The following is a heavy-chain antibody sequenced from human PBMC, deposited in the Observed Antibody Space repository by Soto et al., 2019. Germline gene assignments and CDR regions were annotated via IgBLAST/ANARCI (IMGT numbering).Heavy chain of an antibody. V-gene: IGHV1-18*01. Sequence: ASVKVSCKASGYTFTSYGISWVRQAPGQGLEWMGWISAYNGNTNYAQKLQGRVTMTTDTSTSTAYMELRSLRSDDTAVYYCARIYDFWSGYRPHYYYYGMAVWGQGTTVTVSS. CDR3: ARIYDFWSGYRPHYYYYGMAV. CDR2: ISAYNGNT. CDR1: GYTFTSYG. J-gene: IGHJ6*02. D-gene: IGHD3-3*01.